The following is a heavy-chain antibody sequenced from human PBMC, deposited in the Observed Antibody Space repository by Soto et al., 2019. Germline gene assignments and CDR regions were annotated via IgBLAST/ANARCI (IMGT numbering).Heavy chain of an antibody. CDR2: IIPILGIA. CDR3: ARGAATKIVVVMYDAFEI. D-gene: IGHD3-22*01. Sequence: ASVKVSCKASGGTFSSYTISWVRQAPGQGLEWMGRIIPILGIANYAQKFQGRVTITADKSTSTACMELSSLRSEDTAVYYCARGAATKIVVVMYDAFEIWGQGTMVTVSS. J-gene: IGHJ3*02. V-gene: IGHV1-69*02. CDR1: GGTFSSYT.